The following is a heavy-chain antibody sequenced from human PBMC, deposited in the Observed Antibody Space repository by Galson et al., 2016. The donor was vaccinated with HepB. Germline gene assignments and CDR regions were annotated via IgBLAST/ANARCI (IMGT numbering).Heavy chain of an antibody. V-gene: IGHV1-69*13. CDR2: VNPIFRTA. D-gene: IGHD1-26*01. Sequence: SVKVSCKASGGTFRSYAISWVRQAPGQGLEWMGGVNPIFRTAYSAQTFKGRVTITADESTRTAYMELSSLRSEDTAVYYCVPWELHSSLPDYFASSSQGTLVTVSS. J-gene: IGHJ4*02. CDR1: GGTFRSYA. CDR3: VPWELHSSLPDYFAS.